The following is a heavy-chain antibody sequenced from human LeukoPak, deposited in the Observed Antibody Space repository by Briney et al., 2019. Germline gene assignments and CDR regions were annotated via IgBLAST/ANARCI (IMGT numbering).Heavy chain of an antibody. CDR3: ARAWSCSSTSYCAETRWFDP. CDR2: INHSGST. Sequence: SETLSLTCAVYGGSSSGYYWSWIRQPPGKGLEWIGEINHSGSTNYNPSLKSRVTISVDTSKNQFSLKLSSVTAADTAVYYCARAWSCSSTSYCAETRWFDPWGQGTLVTVSS. CDR1: GGSSSGYY. V-gene: IGHV4-34*01. D-gene: IGHD2-2*01. J-gene: IGHJ5*02.